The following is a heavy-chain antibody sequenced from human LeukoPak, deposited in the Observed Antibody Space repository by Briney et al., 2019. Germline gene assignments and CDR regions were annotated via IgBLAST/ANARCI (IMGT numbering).Heavy chain of an antibody. D-gene: IGHD6-13*01. Sequence: ASVKVSCKASGYTFTSYGISWVRQAPGQGLEWMGWMNPNSGNTGYAQKFQGRVTMTRNTSISTAYMELSSLRSEDTAVYYCASLWKAAAGTGGTDYWGQGTLVTVSS. J-gene: IGHJ4*02. V-gene: IGHV1-8*02. CDR1: GYTFTSYG. CDR3: ASLWKAAAGTGGTDY. CDR2: MNPNSGNT.